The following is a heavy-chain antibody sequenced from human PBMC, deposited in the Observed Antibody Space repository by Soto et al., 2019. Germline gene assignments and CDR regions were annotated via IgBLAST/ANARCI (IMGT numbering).Heavy chain of an antibody. V-gene: IGHV5-51*03. CDR3: TILRDLDFGA. CDR1: GYRFTDYW. J-gene: IGHJ4*02. D-gene: IGHD3-16*01. CDR2: INPDDSDT. Sequence: EVQLVQSGAEVKKPGESLKISCKGSGYRFTDYWIGWVRQMPGKGLEWMGIINPDDSDTRYSPSFQGQVTISPDKSIITAYLQWSSLKASDTAMNYFTILRDLDFGAWCQGTLVTVSS.